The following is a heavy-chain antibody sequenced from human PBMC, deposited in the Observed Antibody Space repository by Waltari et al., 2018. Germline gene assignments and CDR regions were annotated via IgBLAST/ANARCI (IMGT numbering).Heavy chain of an antibody. J-gene: IGHJ4*02. V-gene: IGHV1-24*01. CDR3: ATGLGESWERAVAGTGPWDY. CDR2: FEPENGET. Sequence: QFQLVQSGAEVKKPGASVKVSCKVSGYTLTELSMHWLRQAPGKGLGWMGGFEPENGETIYAKKVQGRVTMTEDKATDTAYMELSSVRSEDTAVYYWATGLGESWERAVAGTGPWDYWGQGTLVTVSS. D-gene: IGHD6-19*01. CDR1: GYTLTELS.